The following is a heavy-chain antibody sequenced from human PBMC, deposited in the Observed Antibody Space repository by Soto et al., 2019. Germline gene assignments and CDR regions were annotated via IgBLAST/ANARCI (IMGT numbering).Heavy chain of an antibody. Sequence: SLRLSCAASGFSFDDYAMHWVRQAPGKGLEWVSGISWNSGSIGYADSVKGRFTISRDNAKNSLYLQMSSLRGEDTAMYYCAEARSSYHYYYYMDVWGKGITVTVSS. CDR2: ISWNSGSI. CDR3: AEARSSYHYYYYMDV. V-gene: IGHV3-9*01. CDR1: GFSFDDYA. D-gene: IGHD2-2*01. J-gene: IGHJ6*03.